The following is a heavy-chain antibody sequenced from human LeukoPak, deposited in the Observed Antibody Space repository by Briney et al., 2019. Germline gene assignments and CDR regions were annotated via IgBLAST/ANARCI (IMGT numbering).Heavy chain of an antibody. Sequence: GAPVKVSCKASGYTFTSYGISWVRQAPGQGLEWMGWISAYNGNTNYAQKLQGRVTMTTDASTSTAYMELRSLRSDDTAVYYCARDLLEGLMSGYVTAFDYWGQGTLVTVSS. D-gene: IGHD5-12*01. J-gene: IGHJ4*02. V-gene: IGHV1-18*01. CDR3: ARDLLEGLMSGYVTAFDY. CDR1: GYTFTSYG. CDR2: ISAYNGNT.